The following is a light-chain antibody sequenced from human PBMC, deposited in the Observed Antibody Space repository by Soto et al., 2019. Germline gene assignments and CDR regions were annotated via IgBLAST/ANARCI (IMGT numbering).Light chain of an antibody. J-gene: IGLJ3*02. CDR2: DDT. CDR3: SVWVTSLSGWA. CDR1: SSNIGSNY. Sequence: QSVLTQPPSASGTPGQRVTISCSGSSSNIGSNYVYWYQQFPGTTPKLLIFDDTQRASGVPDRVSGSKSGTSASLAISGLRSEDAADYYCSVWVTSLSGWAFGGGTKLTVL. V-gene: IGLV1-47*02.